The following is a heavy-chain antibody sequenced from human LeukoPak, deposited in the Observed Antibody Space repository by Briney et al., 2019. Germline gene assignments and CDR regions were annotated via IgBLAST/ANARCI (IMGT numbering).Heavy chain of an antibody. Sequence: SETLSLTCTVSGDSILSRTYYWGWIRQPPGKGLEWIGSIYYSGSTYYNPSLKTRVTISVDTSKNQFSLKLTSVTAADTAVYYCARHGHHGDHDYWGQGTLVTVSS. CDR1: GDSILSRTYY. J-gene: IGHJ4*02. CDR2: IYYSGST. V-gene: IGHV4-39*01. D-gene: IGHD2-21*02. CDR3: ARHGHHGDHDY.